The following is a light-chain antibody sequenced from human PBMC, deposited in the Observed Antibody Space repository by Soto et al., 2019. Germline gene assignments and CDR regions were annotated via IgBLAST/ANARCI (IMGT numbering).Light chain of an antibody. Sequence: EIVMTQSPATLSVSPGERATLSCRASQSVSSNLAWYQQKPGQAPRLLIYGAFTRATGIPARFSGSGSGTEFTLTISSLQSGDFAVYYCQQYNNWPRTFGQGTKVDIK. CDR3: QQYNNWPRT. CDR1: QSVSSN. J-gene: IGKJ1*01. V-gene: IGKV3-15*01. CDR2: GAF.